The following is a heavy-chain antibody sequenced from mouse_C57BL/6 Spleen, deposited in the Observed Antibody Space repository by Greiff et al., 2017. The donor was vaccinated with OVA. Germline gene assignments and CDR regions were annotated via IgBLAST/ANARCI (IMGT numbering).Heavy chain of an antibody. CDR3: ARSTVGPWFAY. CDR1: GYAFSSSW. Sequence: VKLQQSGPELVKPGASVKISCKASGYAFSSSWMNWVKQRPGKGLEWIGRIYPGDGDTNYNGKFKGKATLTADKSSSTAYMQLSSLTSEDSAVYFCARSTVGPWFAYWGQGTLVTVSA. CDR2: IYPGDGDT. V-gene: IGHV1-82*01. J-gene: IGHJ3*01. D-gene: IGHD1-1*01.